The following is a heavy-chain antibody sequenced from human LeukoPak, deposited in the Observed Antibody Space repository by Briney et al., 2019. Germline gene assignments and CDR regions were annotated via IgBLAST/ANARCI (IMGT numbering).Heavy chain of an antibody. CDR2: ISHSGST. Sequence: PSGTLSLTCAVSGGSISSNNWWTWVRQPPGKGLEWIGEISHSGSTNYNPSLKRRVTISVDKSKNQFSLKLSSVTAADTAVYYCATSTVTTGDLDYWGQGTLVTVSS. J-gene: IGHJ4*02. CDR1: GGSISSNNW. D-gene: IGHD4-17*01. CDR3: ATSTVTTGDLDY. V-gene: IGHV4-4*02.